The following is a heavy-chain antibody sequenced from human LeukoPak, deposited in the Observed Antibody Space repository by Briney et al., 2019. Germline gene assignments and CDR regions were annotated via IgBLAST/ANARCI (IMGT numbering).Heavy chain of an antibody. Sequence: SETLSLTCTVSGGSISTYYWSWIRQPPGKVLEWLGYIYTRGSTNYNPSLKSRVTISVDTSKIQFSLKLSSVTAADTAVYYCARHLSDSVSAIEYWGQGILVTVSS. D-gene: IGHD5/OR15-5a*01. CDR3: ARHLSDSVSAIEY. J-gene: IGHJ4*02. V-gene: IGHV4-4*09. CDR2: IYTRGST. CDR1: GGSISTYY.